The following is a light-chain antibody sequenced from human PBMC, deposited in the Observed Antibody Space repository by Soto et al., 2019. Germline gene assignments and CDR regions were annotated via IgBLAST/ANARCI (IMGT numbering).Light chain of an antibody. V-gene: IGKV1-5*03. Sequence: DIQMSQSPSTLSPSVGDRVTISCRASQSISNWLAWYQQKPGEAPELLIYRASNLQSGVPSRFSGSGSGTEFTLTISSLQTDDFATYYCQQYHRYPHSFGPGTKLEI. CDR3: QQYHRYPHS. CDR1: QSISNW. CDR2: RAS. J-gene: IGKJ2*01.